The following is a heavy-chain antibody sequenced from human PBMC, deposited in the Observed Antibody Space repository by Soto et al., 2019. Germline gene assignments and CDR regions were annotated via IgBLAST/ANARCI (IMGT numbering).Heavy chain of an antibody. CDR3: ARDIAAAGTGYYGMDV. Sequence: ASVKVSCKASGYTFTSYVISWVRQAPGQGLEWMGWISAYNGNTNYAQKFQGWVTMTRDTSISTAYMELSRLRSDDTAGYYCARDIAAAGTGYYGMDVWGQGTTVTVSS. D-gene: IGHD6-13*01. CDR1: GYTFTSYV. CDR2: ISAYNGNT. V-gene: IGHV1-18*04. J-gene: IGHJ6*02.